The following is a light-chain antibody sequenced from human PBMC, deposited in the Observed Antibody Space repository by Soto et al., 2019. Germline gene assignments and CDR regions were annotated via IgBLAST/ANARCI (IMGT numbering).Light chain of an antibody. J-gene: IGKJ3*01. CDR1: QSVRSSY. CDR2: GAS. Sequence: EIVLTQSPGTLSLSPGERATLSCRASQSVRSSYLAWYQQKPGQAPRLLIYGASSRATGIPDRFSGRGSGTDFTLTISRLEPEDFAVYYCQQYGSSPPFTFGPGTKVDIK. CDR3: QQYGSSPPFT. V-gene: IGKV3-20*01.